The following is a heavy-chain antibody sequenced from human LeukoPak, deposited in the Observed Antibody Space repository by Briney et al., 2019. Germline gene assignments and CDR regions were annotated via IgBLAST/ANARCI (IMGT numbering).Heavy chain of an antibody. CDR3: ARFSRLIIDY. V-gene: IGHV4-34*01. Sequence: SETLSLTCAVYGESFSGYYCSWIRQPPGKGLEWIGEINHSGSTNYNPSLKSRVTISVDTSKNQFSLKLSSVTAADTAVYYCARFSRLIIDYWGQGTLVAVSS. J-gene: IGHJ4*02. CDR2: INHSGST. CDR1: GESFSGYY. D-gene: IGHD3-10*01.